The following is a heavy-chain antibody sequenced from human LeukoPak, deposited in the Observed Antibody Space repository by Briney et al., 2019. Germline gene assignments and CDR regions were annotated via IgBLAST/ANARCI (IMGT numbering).Heavy chain of an antibody. D-gene: IGHD3-10*01. Sequence: PGGSLRLSCAASGLTFSSYSMNWVRQAPGKGLEWVSVIYSGGSTYYAGSVKGRFTISRDNSKNTLYLQMNSLRAEDTAVYYCARVLSGRGSLYSYYYYMDVWGKGTTVTISS. CDR2: IYSGGST. CDR1: GLTFSSYS. V-gene: IGHV3-53*01. CDR3: ARVLSGRGSLYSYYYYMDV. J-gene: IGHJ6*03.